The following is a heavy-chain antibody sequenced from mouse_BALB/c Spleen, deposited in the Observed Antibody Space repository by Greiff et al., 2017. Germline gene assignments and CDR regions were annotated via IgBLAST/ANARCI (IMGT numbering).Heavy chain of an antibody. Sequence: DVMLVESGGGLVQPGGSLKLSCAASGFTFSSYTMSWVRQTPEKRLEWVAYISNGGGSTYYPDTVKGRFTISRDNAKNTLYLQMSSLKAEDTAMYYCSRRKRVSSYYGGDYWGQGTSVTVSS. CDR3: SRRKRVSSYYGGDY. CDR1: GFTFSSYT. V-gene: IGHV5-12-2*01. J-gene: IGHJ4*01. CDR2: ISNGGGST. D-gene: IGHD1-1*01.